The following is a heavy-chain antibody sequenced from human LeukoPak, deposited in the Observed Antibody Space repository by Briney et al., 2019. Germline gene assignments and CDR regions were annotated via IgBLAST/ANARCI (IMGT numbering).Heavy chain of an antibody. CDR2: ISGSGGST. D-gene: IGHD6-19*01. Sequence: PGVSLRLSCAASGFTFSSYAMSWVRQAPGKGLEWVSAISGSGGSTYYADSVKGRFTISRDNSKNTLYLQMNSLRAEDTAVYYCAKEAALGRIAVAGKDYWGQGTLVTVSS. CDR3: AKEAALGRIAVAGKDY. V-gene: IGHV3-23*01. J-gene: IGHJ4*02. CDR1: GFTFSSYA.